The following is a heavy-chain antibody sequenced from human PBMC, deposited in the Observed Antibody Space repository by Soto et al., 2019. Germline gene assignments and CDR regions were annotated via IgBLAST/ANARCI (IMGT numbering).Heavy chain of an antibody. J-gene: IGHJ3*02. V-gene: IGHV1-69*02. CDR3: ARPAVNDLDADSSAFDI. Sequence: QVQLVQSGAEVKEPGSSVKVSCKVSGGTFSSQTINWVRQVPGQGLEWMGSVIPIIGEGKYAQSFLGRVTITADRPTSTATRGLRSRSSEDRAVYYCARPAVNDLDADSSAFDIWGQGTMVTVSS. CDR2: VIPIIGEG. CDR1: GGTFSSQT. D-gene: IGHD1-1*01.